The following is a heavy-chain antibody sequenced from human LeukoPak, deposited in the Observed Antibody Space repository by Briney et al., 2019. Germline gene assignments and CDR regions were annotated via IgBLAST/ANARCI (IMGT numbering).Heavy chain of an antibody. D-gene: IGHD2-2*01. J-gene: IGHJ4*02. V-gene: IGHV3-7*01. CDR2: IKEDGSER. CDR1: AFIFSGHW. CDR3: AKGPLRGTAAAIDY. Sequence: GGSLRLSCEGSAFIFSGHWMNWVRRTPGKGLEWVASIKEDGSERQYVDSVKGRFSISRDISTDTLWLQMDSLRTEDTAVYYCAKGPLRGTAAAIDYWGQGTLVTVSS.